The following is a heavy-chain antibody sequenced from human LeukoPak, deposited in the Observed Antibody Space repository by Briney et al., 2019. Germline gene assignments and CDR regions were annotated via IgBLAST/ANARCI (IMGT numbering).Heavy chain of an antibody. CDR3: AKSISRPYYMDV. Sequence: GGSLRLSRAASGFTFSSYAMSWVRQAPGKGLEWVSAISGSGGSTYYADSVKGRFTISRDNSKNTLYLQMNSLRAEDTAVYYCAKSISRPYYMDVRGKGTTVTVSS. J-gene: IGHJ6*03. D-gene: IGHD3-3*02. V-gene: IGHV3-23*01. CDR1: GFTFSSYA. CDR2: ISGSGGST.